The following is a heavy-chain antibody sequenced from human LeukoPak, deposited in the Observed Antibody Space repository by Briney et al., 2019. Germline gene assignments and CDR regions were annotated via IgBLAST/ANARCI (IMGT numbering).Heavy chain of an antibody. Sequence: PSQTLSLTCTVSGGSISSGDYYWSWIRQPPGKGLEWIGYFDYSGSTYYNPSLKSRASISVDTSKNQFSLKLSSVTAADTAVYYCARGPNYGGNSKDFDYWGQGTLVTVSS. CDR3: ARGPNYGGNSKDFDY. V-gene: IGHV4-30-4*01. J-gene: IGHJ4*02. D-gene: IGHD4-23*01. CDR2: FDYSGST. CDR1: GGSISSGDYY.